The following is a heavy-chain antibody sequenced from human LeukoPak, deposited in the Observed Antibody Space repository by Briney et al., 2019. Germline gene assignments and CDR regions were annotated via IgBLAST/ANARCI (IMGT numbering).Heavy chain of an antibody. CDR2: ISYDGSNK. Sequence: GGSLRLSCAASGFTFSSYAMHWVRQAPGKGLEWVAVISYDGSNKYYADSVKGRFTISRDNSKNTLYLQMNSLRAEDTAVYYCARDPAATYYFDYWGQGTLVTVSS. CDR1: GFTFSSYA. J-gene: IGHJ4*02. V-gene: IGHV3-30*04. D-gene: IGHD2-15*01. CDR3: ARDPAATYYFDY.